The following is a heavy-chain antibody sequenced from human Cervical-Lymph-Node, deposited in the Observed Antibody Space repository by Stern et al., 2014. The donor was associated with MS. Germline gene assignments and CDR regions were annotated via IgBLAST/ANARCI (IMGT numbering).Heavy chain of an antibody. CDR3: ARVGGGKGYFSS. D-gene: IGHD3-16*01. CDR2: TSYDGSDK. CDR1: GFTFSNYR. V-gene: IGHV3-30*03. J-gene: IGHJ5*02. Sequence: QVQLVESGGGVVQPGRSLKLSCGASGFTFSNYRMHWVRQVPGKGLEWVAVTSYDGSDKYYADSVKDRFTISRDNLKNTLYLEMSSLRIEDTAVYYCARVGGGKGYFSSWGQGTLVTVSS.